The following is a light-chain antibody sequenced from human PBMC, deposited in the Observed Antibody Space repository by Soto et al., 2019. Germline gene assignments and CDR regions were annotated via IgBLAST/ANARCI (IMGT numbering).Light chain of an antibody. V-gene: IGKV1-5*01. CDR1: QSISSR. CDR3: QQYNSYSIT. J-gene: IGKJ5*01. CDR2: DAS. Sequence: DIQMTQSPSTLSASVADRVTITCRASQSISSRLAWYQQKPGKAPKLLIYDASSLESGVPSRCSGSGSGTEFSLTISSLQPDDFATYYCQQYNSYSITFGQGTRLEIK.